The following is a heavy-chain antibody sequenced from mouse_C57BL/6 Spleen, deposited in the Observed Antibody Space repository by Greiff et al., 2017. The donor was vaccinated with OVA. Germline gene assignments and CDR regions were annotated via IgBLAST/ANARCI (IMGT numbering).Heavy chain of an antibody. J-gene: IGHJ1*03. Sequence: EVQLQQSGAELVRPGASVKLSCTASGFNIKDDYMHWVKQRPEQGLEWIGWIDPENGDTEYASKFQGKATITADTSSNTAYLQLSSLTSEDTAVYYCTHDYYGSSYEYWYFDVWGTGTTVTVSS. D-gene: IGHD1-1*01. CDR2: IDPENGDT. V-gene: IGHV14-4*01. CDR1: GFNIKDDY. CDR3: THDYYGSSYEYWYFDV.